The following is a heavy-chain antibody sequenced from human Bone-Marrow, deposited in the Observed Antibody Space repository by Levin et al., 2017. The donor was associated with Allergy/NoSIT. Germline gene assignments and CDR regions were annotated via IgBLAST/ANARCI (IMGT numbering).Heavy chain of an antibody. J-gene: IGHJ6*02. Sequence: QPGGSLRLSCGGSGFVFDTYGIHWVRQAPGKGLEWVAVISYDGKTKYYADSVNGRFTISRDDSKNTAYLQMNSLRPDDTAVYHCAGDLTMYGEVTYGMDVWGQGTTVTVSS. V-gene: IGHV3-30*03. CDR1: GFVFDTYG. CDR3: AGDLTMYGEVTYGMDV. D-gene: IGHD3-3*01. CDR2: ISYDGKTK.